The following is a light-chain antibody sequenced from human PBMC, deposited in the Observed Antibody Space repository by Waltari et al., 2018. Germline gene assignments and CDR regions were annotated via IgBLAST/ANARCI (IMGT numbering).Light chain of an antibody. V-gene: IGKV4-1*01. CDR3: QQYYSTLYT. CDR2: GAS. J-gene: IGKJ2*01. CDR1: QSVLYSSNNNNY. Sequence: DIVMTQSPDSLAVSLGERATINCKSSQSVLYSSNNNNYFAWYQQKPGQPPRLLIYGASTRESGVPDQFSGSGSGTDFTLSISSLQAEDVAVYYCQQYYSTLYTFGQGTKLEIK.